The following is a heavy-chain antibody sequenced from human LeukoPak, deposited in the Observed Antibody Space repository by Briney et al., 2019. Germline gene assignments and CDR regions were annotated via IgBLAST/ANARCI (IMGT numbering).Heavy chain of an antibody. V-gene: IGHV3-48*03. CDR1: GFTFSSYE. Sequence: GGSLRLSCAASGFTFSSYEMNWVRQAPGKGLEWVSYISSSGSTIYYADSVTGRFTISRDNAKNSLYLQMNSLRAEDTAVYYCAELGITMIGGVWGQGTTVTISS. D-gene: IGHD3-10*02. CDR3: AELGITMIGGV. J-gene: IGHJ6*02. CDR2: ISSSGSTI.